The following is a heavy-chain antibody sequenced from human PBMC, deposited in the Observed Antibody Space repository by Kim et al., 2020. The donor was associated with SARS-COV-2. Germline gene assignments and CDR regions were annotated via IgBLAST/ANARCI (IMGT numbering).Heavy chain of an antibody. Sequence: SETLSLTCAVYGGSFSGYYWSWIRQPPGKGLEWIGEINHSGSTNYNPSLKSRVTISVDTSKNQFSLKLSSVTAADTAVYYCARRARKTTTVKRGEVFDYWGQGTLVTVSS. V-gene: IGHV4-34*01. CDR1: GGSFSGYY. CDR2: INHSGST. J-gene: IGHJ4*02. D-gene: IGHD4-17*01. CDR3: ARRARKTTTVKRGEVFDY.